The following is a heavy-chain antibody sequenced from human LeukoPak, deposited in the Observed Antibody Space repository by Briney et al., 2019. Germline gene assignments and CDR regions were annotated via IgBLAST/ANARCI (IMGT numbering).Heavy chain of an antibody. CDR2: TYYRSKRFD. CDR3: ARGWEPYSSSLDY. D-gene: IGHD6-13*01. V-gene: IGHV6-1*01. CDR1: GDSVSSNSAA. Sequence: SQTLSLTCAISGDSVSSNSAAWNWIRQSPSGGLERLGRTYYRSKRFDDYALSVRGRITINPDTSKNQFTLQLNSVTPEDTAVYYCARGWEPYSSSLDYWGQGTLVIVSS. J-gene: IGHJ4*02.